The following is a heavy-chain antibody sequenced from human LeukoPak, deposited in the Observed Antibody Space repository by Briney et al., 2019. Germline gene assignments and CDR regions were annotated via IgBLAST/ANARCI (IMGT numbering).Heavy chain of an antibody. CDR3: ARVGYYGGNVRTNAFDI. CDR2: MNPNSGNT. J-gene: IGHJ3*02. D-gene: IGHD4-23*01. Sequence: GASVKVSCKASGYTFTSYDINWVRQATGQGLEWMGWMNPNSGNTGYAQKFQGRVTITRNTSISTAYMELSSLRSEDTAVYYCARVGYYGGNVRTNAFDIWGQGTMVTVSS. V-gene: IGHV1-8*03. CDR1: GYTFTSYD.